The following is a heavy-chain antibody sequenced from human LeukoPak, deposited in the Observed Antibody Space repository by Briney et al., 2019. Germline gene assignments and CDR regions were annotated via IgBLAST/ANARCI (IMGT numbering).Heavy chain of an antibody. CDR1: GGSISSYY. V-gene: IGHV4-59*01. Sequence: SETLSLTCTVSGGSISSYYWSWIRQPPGKGLEWIGYMYYSGSTNYNPSLKSRVTISVDTSKNQFSLKLSSVTAADTAVYYCARVGGYYYYFDYWGQGTLVTVSS. CDR2: MYYSGST. CDR3: ARVGGYYYYFDY. D-gene: IGHD3-22*01. J-gene: IGHJ4*02.